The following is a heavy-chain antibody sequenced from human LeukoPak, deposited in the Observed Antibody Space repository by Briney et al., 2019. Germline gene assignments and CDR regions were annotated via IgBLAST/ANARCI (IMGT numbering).Heavy chain of an antibody. CDR1: GYPFTSYY. D-gene: IGHD2-15*01. Sequence: ASVKVSCKASGYPFTSYYMHWVRQAPGQGLEWMGWINPSSGGTNYPQNFQGRVTMTRDTSLSTAYMEVSGLRSDDTAVYYCARGVVAATFYYYMDVWGKGTTVTVSS. V-gene: IGHV1-2*02. J-gene: IGHJ6*03. CDR3: ARGVVAATFYYYMDV. CDR2: INPSSGGT.